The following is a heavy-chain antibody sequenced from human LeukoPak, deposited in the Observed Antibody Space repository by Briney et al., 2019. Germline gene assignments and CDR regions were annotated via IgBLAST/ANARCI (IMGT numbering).Heavy chain of an antibody. J-gene: IGHJ4*02. V-gene: IGHV3-30*18. D-gene: IGHD6-13*01. CDR1: GFTFSSYG. Sequence: GRSLRLSCAASGFTFSSYGMHWVRQAPGKGLEWVAVISYDGSNKYYADSVKGRFTISRDNSKNTLYLQMNSLRAEDTAVYYCAKDMSLIAAAPTFDYWGQGTLATVSS. CDR2: ISYDGSNK. CDR3: AKDMSLIAAAPTFDY.